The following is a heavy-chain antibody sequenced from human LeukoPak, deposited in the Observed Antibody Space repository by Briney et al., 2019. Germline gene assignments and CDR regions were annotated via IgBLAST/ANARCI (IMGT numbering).Heavy chain of an antibody. D-gene: IGHD2-15*01. J-gene: IGHJ6*02. CDR3: ARDRVDEPVRFRYTKRGYCSGGSCDGLYYGMDV. Sequence: GGSLRLSCAASGFTFSTYAMNWVRQAPGKGLEWVSSISSSSSYIYYADSVKGRFTISRDNAKNSLYLQMNSLRAEDTAVYYCARDRVDEPVRFRYTKRGYCSGGSCDGLYYGMDVWGQGTTVTVSS. CDR1: GFTFSTYA. CDR2: ISSSSSYI. V-gene: IGHV3-21*01.